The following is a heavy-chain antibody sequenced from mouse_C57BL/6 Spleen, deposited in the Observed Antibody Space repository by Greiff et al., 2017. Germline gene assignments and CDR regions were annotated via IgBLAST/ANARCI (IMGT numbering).Heavy chain of an antibody. D-gene: IGHD2-3*01. CDR2: INPYNGGT. J-gene: IGHJ3*01. CDR3: ANHDGYYLCAY. CDR1: GYTFTDYY. Sequence: EVQLVESGPVLVKPGASVKMSCKASGYTFTDYYMNWVKQSHGKSLEWIGVINPYNGGTSYNQQFKGKATLTVDKSSSTAYMELNSLTSEDSAVYYCANHDGYYLCAYWGQGTLVTVSA. V-gene: IGHV1-19*01.